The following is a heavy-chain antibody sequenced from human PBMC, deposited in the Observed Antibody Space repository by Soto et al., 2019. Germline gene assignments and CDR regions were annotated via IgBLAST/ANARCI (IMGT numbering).Heavy chain of an antibody. CDR2: INHLETT. J-gene: IGHJ4*02. CDR3: ARGGGSDSFDY. Sequence: SETLSLTCTVSGASITYGGYSWSWIRQTPGKGLEWIGYINHLETTFYNPSFESRLTLSIDRAKNQFSLNLHSMSAADRAVYFCARGGGSDSFDYWGQGILVTVSS. CDR1: GASITYGGYS. D-gene: IGHD1-26*01. V-gene: IGHV4-30-2*01.